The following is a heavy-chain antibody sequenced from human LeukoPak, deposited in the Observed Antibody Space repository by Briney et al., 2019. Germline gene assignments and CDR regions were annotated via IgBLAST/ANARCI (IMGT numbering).Heavy chain of an antibody. CDR3: ASSGRIAVDGGMDV. CDR2: ISAYNGNT. D-gene: IGHD6-19*01. Sequence: GASVKLSCNASGYTFTSYDISWVRQAPGQGLEWMGWISAYNGNTNYAQKLLGRVTMTTDTSTSTAYIELRSLRSDDTAVYYCASSGRIAVDGGMDVWGQGTTVTVSS. J-gene: IGHJ6*02. CDR1: GYTFTSYD. V-gene: IGHV1-18*01.